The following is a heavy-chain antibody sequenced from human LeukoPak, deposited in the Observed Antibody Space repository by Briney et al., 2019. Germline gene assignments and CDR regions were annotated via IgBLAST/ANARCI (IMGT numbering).Heavy chain of an antibody. J-gene: IGHJ3*02. CDR3: ARVRANDAFDI. V-gene: IGHV3-66*01. CDR1: EFSVGSNY. CDR2: IYSGGST. Sequence: PGGSLRLSCAASEFSVGSNYMTWVRQAPGKGLEWVSLIYSGGSTYYADSVKGRFTISRDNSKNTLYLQMNSLRAEDTAVYYCARVRANDAFDIWGQGTMVTVSS.